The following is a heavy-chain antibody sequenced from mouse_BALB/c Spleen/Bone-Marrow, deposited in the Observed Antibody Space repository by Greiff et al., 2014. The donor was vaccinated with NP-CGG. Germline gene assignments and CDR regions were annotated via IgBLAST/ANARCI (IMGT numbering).Heavy chain of an antibody. CDR1: GFSLPRFG. J-gene: IGHJ4*01. CDR3: ARGDYGYAMDY. Sequence: VHLVESGPGLVAPSQSLSITCTVSGFSLPRFGVHWVRQPPGKGLEWLGIIWAGGTTNYNSALMSRLSISKDNSKSQVFLKMNSLQTDDTAMYYCARGDYGYAMDYWGQGTSVTVSS. V-gene: IGHV2-9*02. D-gene: IGHD2-4*01. CDR2: IWAGGTT.